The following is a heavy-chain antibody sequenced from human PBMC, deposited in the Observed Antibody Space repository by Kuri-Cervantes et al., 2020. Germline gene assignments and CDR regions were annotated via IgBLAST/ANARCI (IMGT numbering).Heavy chain of an antibody. V-gene: IGHV3-23*01. Sequence: GESLKISCAASRFTFSSYAMHWVRQAPGKGLEWVSAISGSGGSTYYADSVKGRFTISRDNSKNTLYLQMNSLRAEDTAVYYCAKGYHGYNLAVDYWGQGTLVTVSS. D-gene: IGHD5-24*01. J-gene: IGHJ4*02. CDR1: RFTFSSYA. CDR3: AKGYHGYNLAVDY. CDR2: ISGSGGST.